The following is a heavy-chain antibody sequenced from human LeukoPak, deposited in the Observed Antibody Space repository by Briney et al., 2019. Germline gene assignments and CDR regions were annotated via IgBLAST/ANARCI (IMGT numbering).Heavy chain of an antibody. Sequence: ASVKVSCKASGYTFTGYYMHWVRQAPGQGLEWMGWINPNSGVTNYAQKFQGRVIMTRDTSISTAYMELSRLTSDDTAVYYCAPSGRGGPYYFDYWGQGTLVTVSS. CDR2: INPNSGVT. CDR3: APSGRGGPYYFDY. J-gene: IGHJ4*02. CDR1: GYTFTGYY. V-gene: IGHV1-2*02. D-gene: IGHD3-10*01.